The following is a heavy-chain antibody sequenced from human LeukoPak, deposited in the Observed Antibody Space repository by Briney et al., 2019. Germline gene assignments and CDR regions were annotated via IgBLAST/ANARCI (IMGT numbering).Heavy chain of an antibody. D-gene: IGHD2-2*01. CDR1: GFTFDDYA. J-gene: IGHJ6*02. CDR3: AKLPGSTSSGGMDV. V-gene: IGHV3-9*01. CDR2: ISWNSGSI. Sequence: GGSLRLSCAASGFTFDDYAMHWVRQAPGKGLEWVSGISWNSGSIGYADSVKGRFTISRDNAKNSLYLQMDSLRAEDTALYYCAKLPGSTSSGGMDVWGQGTTVTVSS.